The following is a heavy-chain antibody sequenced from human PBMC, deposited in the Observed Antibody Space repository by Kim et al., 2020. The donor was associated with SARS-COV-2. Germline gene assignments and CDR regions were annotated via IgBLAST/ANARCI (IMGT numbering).Heavy chain of an antibody. J-gene: IGHJ4*02. Sequence: SLKSRVTISVDTSKNQCSVKLSSVTAADTAVYYCARGGTEVLWFGEFLDYWGQGTLVTVSS. D-gene: IGHD3-10*01. CDR3: ARGGTEVLWFGEFLDY. V-gene: IGHV4-34*01.